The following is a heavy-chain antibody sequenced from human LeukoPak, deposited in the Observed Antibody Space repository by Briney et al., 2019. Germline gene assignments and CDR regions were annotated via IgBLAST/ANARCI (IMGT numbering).Heavy chain of an antibody. J-gene: IGHJ4*02. CDR2: IYYSGST. D-gene: IGHD2-2*01. Sequence: SETLSLTYTVSGGSISSYYWSWIRQPPGKGLEWIGYIYYSGSTNYNPSLKSRVTISVDTSKNQFSLKLSSVTAADTAVYYCARDEGRYCSSTSCYEHWGQGTLVTVSS. CDR1: GGSISSYY. V-gene: IGHV4-59*01. CDR3: ARDEGRYCSSTSCYEH.